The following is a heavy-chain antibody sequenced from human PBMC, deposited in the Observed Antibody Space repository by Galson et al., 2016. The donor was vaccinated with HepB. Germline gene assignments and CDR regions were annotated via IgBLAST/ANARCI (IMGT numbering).Heavy chain of an antibody. D-gene: IGHD3-3*01. Sequence: SETLSLTCTVSGGSVSSGSYYWSWIRQPPGKGLEWIGYIYYSGSTNYNPSLKSRVTISVDTSKNQFSLKLSSGTAADTAVYYCARGNPRFLEWPGVWFDPWGQGTLVTVSS. CDR2: IYYSGST. CDR1: GGSVSSGSYY. V-gene: IGHV4-61*01. J-gene: IGHJ5*02. CDR3: ARGNPRFLEWPGVWFDP.